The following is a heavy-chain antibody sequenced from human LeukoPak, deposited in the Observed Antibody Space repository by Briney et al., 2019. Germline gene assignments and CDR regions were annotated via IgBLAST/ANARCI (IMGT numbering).Heavy chain of an antibody. V-gene: IGHV3-30-3*01. CDR3: ARDGDIVVVPAATYYYYYYMDV. J-gene: IGHJ6*03. D-gene: IGHD2-2*01. CDR2: ISYDGSNK. Sequence: GGSLRLSCAASGFTLSSYAMHWVRQAPGKGLEWVAVISYDGSNKYYADSVKGRFTISRDNSKNTLYLQMNSLRAEDTAVYYCARDGDIVVVPAATYYYYYYMDVWGKGTTVTVSS. CDR1: GFTLSSYA.